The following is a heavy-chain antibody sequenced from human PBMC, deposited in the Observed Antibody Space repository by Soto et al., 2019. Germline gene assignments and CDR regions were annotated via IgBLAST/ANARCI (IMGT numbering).Heavy chain of an antibody. J-gene: IGHJ4*02. CDR2: INVGNGNT. CDR1: GYTFTIYN. D-gene: IGHD3-22*01. V-gene: IGHV1-3*01. Sequence: QVQFVQSGAEVKKPGASVKVSCKTPGYTFTIYNIHWVRQAPGQRLEWRGWINVGNGNTRYSQKFQVRLTLTRHTPGNTAYLELTSLISDDPAVYYWATPQDYDAFLDSWGQGPLVTVSS. CDR3: ATPQDYDAFLDS.